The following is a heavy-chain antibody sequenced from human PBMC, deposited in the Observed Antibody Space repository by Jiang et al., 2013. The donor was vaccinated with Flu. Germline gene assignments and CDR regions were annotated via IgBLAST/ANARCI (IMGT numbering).Heavy chain of an antibody. J-gene: IGHJ4*02. CDR2: IGYDGSNK. CDR1: GFSFSSYG. D-gene: IGHD3-22*01. Sequence: QLVESGGGVVQPGRSLGLSCAASGFSFSSYGMHWVRQAPGKGLEWVAVIGYDGSNKYYADSVKGRFTISRDNSKNTLYLQMNSLRAEDTAMYYCARHPSYYDTSGIIDYWGQGILVTVSS. CDR3: ARHPSYYDTSGIIDY. V-gene: IGHV3-33*08.